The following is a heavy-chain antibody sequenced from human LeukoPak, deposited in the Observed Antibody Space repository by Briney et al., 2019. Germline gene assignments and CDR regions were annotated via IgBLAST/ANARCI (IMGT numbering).Heavy chain of an antibody. CDR1: GYTFTSYD. Sequence: ASVKVSCKASGYTFTSYDINRVRQATGQGLEWMGWMNPNSGNTGYAQKFQGRVTMTRNTSISTAYMELSSLRSEDTAVYYCAREGIKNDYGDSGRNWFDPWGQGTLVTVSS. J-gene: IGHJ5*02. D-gene: IGHD4-17*01. CDR3: AREGIKNDYGDSGRNWFDP. V-gene: IGHV1-8*01. CDR2: MNPNSGNT.